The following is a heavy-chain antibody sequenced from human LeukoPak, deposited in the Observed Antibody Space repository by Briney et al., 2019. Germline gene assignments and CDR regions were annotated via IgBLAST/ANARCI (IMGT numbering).Heavy chain of an antibody. J-gene: IGHJ3*02. D-gene: IGHD6-25*01. Sequence: SETLSLTCSVSGGSISSTSCYWAWLRQPPGKGLEWIGSIYYSGRTYYNPSLKSRLTISVDMSKNQFSLKLTSVTAADTAVYYCARQPPSGDAFNIWGQGTMVTVSS. V-gene: IGHV4-39*01. CDR2: IYYSGRT. CDR3: ARQPPSGDAFNI. CDR1: GGSISSTSCY.